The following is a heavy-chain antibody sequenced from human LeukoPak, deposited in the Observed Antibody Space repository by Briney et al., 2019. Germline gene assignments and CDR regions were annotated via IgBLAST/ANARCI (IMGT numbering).Heavy chain of an antibody. J-gene: IGHJ4*02. CDR3: ARAHITIFGADY. Sequence: GRSLRLSCAASGFTFSSYAMHWVRQAPGKGLEWVAVIWYDGSNKYYADSVKGRFTISRDNSKNTLYLQMNSLRAEDTAVYYCARAHITIFGADYWGQGTLVTVSS. CDR2: IWYDGSNK. CDR1: GFTFSSYA. V-gene: IGHV3-33*08. D-gene: IGHD3-3*01.